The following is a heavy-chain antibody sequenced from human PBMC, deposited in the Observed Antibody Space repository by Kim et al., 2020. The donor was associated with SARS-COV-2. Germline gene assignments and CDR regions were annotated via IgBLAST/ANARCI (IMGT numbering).Heavy chain of an antibody. J-gene: IGHJ4*02. V-gene: IGHV3-23*01. CDR2: IDGSDGTT. Sequence: GGSLRLSCTTSGFTFTGHAMSWVRQAPGKGLERVSSIDGSDGTTYYVDSVKGRFSIPRDDSKNNLYLQMSALRADDTAAYYCLKGGWGWIWDYWGQETLVTVSS. D-gene: IGHD2-21*01. CDR3: LKGGWGWIWDY. CDR1: GFTFTGHA.